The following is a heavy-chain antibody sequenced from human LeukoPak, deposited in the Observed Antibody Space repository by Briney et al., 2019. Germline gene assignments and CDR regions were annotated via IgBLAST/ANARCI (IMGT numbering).Heavy chain of an antibody. J-gene: IGHJ6*02. CDR3: ARGGGLDV. CDR1: GFTLSSYW. CDR2: INHNGNVN. D-gene: IGHD3-16*01. V-gene: IGHV3-7*03. Sequence: PGGSLRLSCAASGFTLSSYWMNWARQAPGKGLEWVASINHNGNVNYYVDSAKGRFTISRDNAKNSLYLQMSNLRAEDTAVYFCARGGGLDVWGQGATVTVSS.